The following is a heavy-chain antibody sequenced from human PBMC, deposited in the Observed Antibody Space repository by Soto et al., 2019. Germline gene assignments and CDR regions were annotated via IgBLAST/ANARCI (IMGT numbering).Heavy chain of an antibody. CDR2: INPNSGGT. J-gene: IGHJ5*02. CDR3: ARVRPSYSSSLRRGWFDP. D-gene: IGHD6-6*01. V-gene: IGHV1-2*02. Sequence: RASVKVSCKASGYTFTGYYMHWVRQAPGQGLEWMGWINPNSGGTNYAQKFQGRVTMTRDTSISTAYMELSRLRSDDTAVYYCARVRPSYSSSLRRGWFDPWGQGTLVTVYS. CDR1: GYTFTGYY.